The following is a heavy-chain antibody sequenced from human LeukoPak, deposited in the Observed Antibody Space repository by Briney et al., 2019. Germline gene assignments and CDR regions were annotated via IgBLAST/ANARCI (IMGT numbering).Heavy chain of an antibody. Sequence: SETLSLTCTVSGGSISSSSYYWGWIRQPPGKGLEWIGSIYYSGSTYYNPSLKSRVTISVDTSKNQFSLKLSSVTAADTAVYYCAREHLSSSWDLRRGYYYMDVWGKGTTVTVSS. CDR1: GGSISSSSYY. CDR3: AREHLSSSWDLRRGYYYMDV. V-gene: IGHV4-39*07. D-gene: IGHD6-13*01. J-gene: IGHJ6*03. CDR2: IYYSGST.